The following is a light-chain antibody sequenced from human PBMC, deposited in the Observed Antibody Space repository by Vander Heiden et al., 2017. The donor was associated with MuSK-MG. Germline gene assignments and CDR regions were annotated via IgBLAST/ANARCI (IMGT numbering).Light chain of an antibody. CDR2: DVS. J-gene: IGLJ1*01. Sequence: QSALTQPASVSGSPGQSITISCTGPSSDVGGYNYVSWYQQHPGKAPKLMIYDVSNRPSGVSNRFSGSKSGNTASLTISGLQAEDEADYYCCSYTSRSTRVFGTGTKVTVL. V-gene: IGLV2-14*01. CDR1: SSDVGGYNY. CDR3: CSYTSRSTRV.